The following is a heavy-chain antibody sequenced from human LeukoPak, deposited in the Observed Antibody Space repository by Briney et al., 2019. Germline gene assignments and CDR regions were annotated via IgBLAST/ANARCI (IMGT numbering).Heavy chain of an antibody. J-gene: IGHJ3*01. D-gene: IGHD3-10*01. CDR2: ISGSGGTT. Sequence: GGSLRLSRAASGFTFSNYAMSWVRQAPRKGLEWVSAISGSGGTTYYADSVKGRFTISRDNSKNTLYLQMNSLRAEDTAVYYCAKDPGYYYGSGSSVWGQGTMVTVSS. V-gene: IGHV3-23*01. CDR3: AKDPGYYYGSGSSV. CDR1: GFTFSNYA.